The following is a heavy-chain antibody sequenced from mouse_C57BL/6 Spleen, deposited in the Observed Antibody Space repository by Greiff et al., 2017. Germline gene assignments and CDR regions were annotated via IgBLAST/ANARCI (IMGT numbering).Heavy chain of an antibody. CDR1: GNTFTDYN. Sequence: EVQLQESGPELVKPGASVKIPCKASGNTFTDYNMDGVKQSHGKSLEWIGDINPNNGGTIYNQKFKGKATLTVDKSSSTAYMELRSLTSEDTAVYYCARDSNFYAMDYWGQGTSVTVSS. V-gene: IGHV1-18*01. CDR3: ARDSNFYAMDY. D-gene: IGHD2-5*01. CDR2: INPNNGGT. J-gene: IGHJ4*01.